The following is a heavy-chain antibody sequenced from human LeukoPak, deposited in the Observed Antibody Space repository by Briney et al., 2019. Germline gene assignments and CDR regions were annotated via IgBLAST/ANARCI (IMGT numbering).Heavy chain of an antibody. D-gene: IGHD2-15*01. CDR3: ARGLQPDYYYYYMDV. CDR2: ISAYNGNT. CDR1: GYTFTSYG. Sequence: GASVKVSCKASGYTFTSYGISWVRQAPGQGLEWMGWISAYNGNTSYAQKLQGRVTMTTDTSTSTAYMELRSLRSDDTAVYYCARGLQPDYYYYYMDVWGKGTTVTVSS. J-gene: IGHJ6*03. V-gene: IGHV1-18*01.